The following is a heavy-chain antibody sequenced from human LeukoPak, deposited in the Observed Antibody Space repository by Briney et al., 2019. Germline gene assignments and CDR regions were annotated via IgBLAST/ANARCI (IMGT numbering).Heavy chain of an antibody. V-gene: IGHV3-74*01. CDR2: INSDGSST. J-gene: IGHJ4*02. CDR3: ARLPGIAAAGTEDYFDY. D-gene: IGHD6-13*01. Sequence: GGSLRLSCAASGFTFSSYWMHWVRQAPGKGLVWVSRINSDGSSTSYADSVKGRFTISRDNAKNTLYLQMNSLRAEDTAVYYCARLPGIAAAGTEDYFDYWGQGTLVTVSS. CDR1: GFTFSSYW.